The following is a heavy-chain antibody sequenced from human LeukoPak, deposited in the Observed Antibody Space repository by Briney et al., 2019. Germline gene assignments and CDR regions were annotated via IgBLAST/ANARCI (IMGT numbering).Heavy chain of an antibody. CDR2: ISYDGSNK. V-gene: IGHV3-30-3*01. Sequence: PGRSLRLSCAASGFTFSSYDMHWVRQAPGKGLEWVADISYDGSNKYYADSVKGRFTISRDNVKNSLYLQMNSLRAEDTAVYYCARNRIVGAVGIDYWGQGTLVTVSS. D-gene: IGHD1-26*01. CDR3: ARNRIVGAVGIDY. CDR1: GFTFSSYD. J-gene: IGHJ4*02.